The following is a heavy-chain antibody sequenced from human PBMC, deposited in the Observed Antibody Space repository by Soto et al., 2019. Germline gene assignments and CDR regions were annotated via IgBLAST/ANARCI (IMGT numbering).Heavy chain of an antibody. V-gene: IGHV4-59*08. CDR1: GGSISSYY. CDR3: ASMGYHYGSGSYPLDY. D-gene: IGHD3-10*01. Sequence: QVQLQESGPGLVKPSETLSLTCTVSGGSISSYYWSWIRQPQGTGLEWIGFIYNCGSTHNNPSLRSRVTVSVYTSKNQFSLKLRSVTAAETAVYYWASMGYHYGSGSYPLDYWGQGPLVTVSS. J-gene: IGHJ4*02. CDR2: IYNCGST.